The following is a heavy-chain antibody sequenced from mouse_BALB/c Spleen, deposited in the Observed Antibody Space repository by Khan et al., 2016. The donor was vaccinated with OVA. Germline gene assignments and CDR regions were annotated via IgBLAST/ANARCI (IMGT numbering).Heavy chain of an antibody. Sequence: VQLQQSGAELVRSGASVKLSCTASGFNIKDYYMHWVKQRPEQGLEWIGWIDPENGDTEYAPKFQGKATMTADTSSNTAYLQLSSRTSEDTAVYYCNAGDYGSGVFDYWGQGTTLTVSS. CDR3: NAGDYGSGVFDY. D-gene: IGHD1-1*01. V-gene: IGHV14-4*02. J-gene: IGHJ2*01. CDR1: GFNIKDYY. CDR2: IDPENGDT.